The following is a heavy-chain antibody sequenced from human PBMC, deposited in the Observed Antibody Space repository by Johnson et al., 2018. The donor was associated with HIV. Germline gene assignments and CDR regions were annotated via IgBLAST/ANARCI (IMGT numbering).Heavy chain of an antibody. CDR1: GFTFSSYW. D-gene: IGHD3-22*01. Sequence: VQLVESGGGLLQPGGSLRLSCAASGFTFSSYWMHWVRQAPGKGLVWVSHINSDGSSTDCADSVKGRFTISSDSAKSTLYLQRNSLSAEDTAVYYCARDGVRGDSSGYGAFDIWGQGTMVTVSS. V-gene: IGHV3-74*01. J-gene: IGHJ3*02. CDR3: ARDGVRGDSSGYGAFDI. CDR2: INSDGSST.